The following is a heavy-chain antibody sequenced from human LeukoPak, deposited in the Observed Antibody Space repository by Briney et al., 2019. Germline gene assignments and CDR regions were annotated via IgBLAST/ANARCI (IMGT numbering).Heavy chain of an antibody. V-gene: IGHV4-4*07. CDR2: IYPRGST. J-gene: IGHJ3*02. CDR3: ARGRYCSADICSGGDAFDI. D-gene: IGHD2-15*01. Sequence: SETLSLTCTVSGGSISTYYWSWIRQLAGKGLEWIGRIYPRGSTNYNPSLKSRVTMSVDTSKNQFSLKLTSVTAADTAVYYCARGRYCSADICSGGDAFDIWGQGTMVSVSS. CDR1: GGSISTYY.